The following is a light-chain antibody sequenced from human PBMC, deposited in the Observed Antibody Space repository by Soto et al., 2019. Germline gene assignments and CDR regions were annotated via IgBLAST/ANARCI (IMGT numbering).Light chain of an antibody. CDR1: QSVSSDY. CDR3: QQRSNWPIT. CDR2: GAS. J-gene: IGKJ5*01. V-gene: IGKV3D-20*02. Sequence: EIVFTQSPGTLSLSPGERATLSCRASQSVSSDYLAWYHQKPGQPPRLLIYGASSRATGIPDRFSGSGPGTDFTLTIRILETEDLAVYYCQQRSNWPITLGQGKRREIK.